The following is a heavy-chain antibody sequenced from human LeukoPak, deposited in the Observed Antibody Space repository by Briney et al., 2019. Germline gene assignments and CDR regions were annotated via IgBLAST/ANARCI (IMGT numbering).Heavy chain of an antibody. D-gene: IGHD3-9*01. CDR2: IYYSGST. CDR3: ARGRGYYDILTGYFYFDY. CDR1: GGSFSGYY. V-gene: IGHV4-34*01. Sequence: SETLSLTCAVYGGSFSGYYWSWIRQHPGKGLEWIGYIYYSGSTYYNPSLKSRVTISVDTSKNQFSLKLSSVTAADTAVYYCARGRGYYDILTGYFYFDYWGQGTLVTVSS. J-gene: IGHJ4*02.